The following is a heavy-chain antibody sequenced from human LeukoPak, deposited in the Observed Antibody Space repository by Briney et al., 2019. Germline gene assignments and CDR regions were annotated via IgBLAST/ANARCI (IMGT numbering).Heavy chain of an antibody. Sequence: SQTLSLTCTVSGGSISSGSYYWSWIRQPAGKGLEWIGRIYTSGSTNYNPSLKSRVTISVDTSKNQFSLKLSSVTAADTAVCYCARSSGYYLYYFDYWGQGTLVTVSS. CDR3: ARSSGYYLYYFDY. J-gene: IGHJ4*02. D-gene: IGHD3-22*01. CDR1: GGSISSGSYY. CDR2: IYTSGST. V-gene: IGHV4-61*02.